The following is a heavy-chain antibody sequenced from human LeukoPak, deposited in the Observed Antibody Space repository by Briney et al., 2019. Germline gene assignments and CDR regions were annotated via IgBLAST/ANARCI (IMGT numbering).Heavy chain of an antibody. CDR3: ASCFSGCHHY. D-gene: IGHD6-19*01. CDR1: GGSFSGYY. CDR2: INHSGST. Sequence: SETLSLTCAVYGGSFSGYYWSWIRQPPGKGLEWIGEINHSGSTNYNPSLKSRVTISVDTSKNQFSLKLSSVTAADTAVYYCASCFSGCHHYWGQGTLVTVSS. V-gene: IGHV4-34*01. J-gene: IGHJ4*02.